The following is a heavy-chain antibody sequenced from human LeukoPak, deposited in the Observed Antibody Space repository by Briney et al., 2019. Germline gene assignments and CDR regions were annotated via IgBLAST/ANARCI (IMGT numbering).Heavy chain of an antibody. CDR1: GGSISSSNW. J-gene: IGHJ5*02. V-gene: IGHV4-4*02. CDR2: INHSGST. D-gene: IGHD2-2*01. CDR3: ARGDGTVVPDKNWFDP. Sequence: SGTLSLTCAVSGGSISSSNWWSWVRQPPGKGLEWIGEINHSGSTNYNPSLKSRVTISVDTSKNQFSLKLSSVTAADTAVYYCARGDGTVVPDKNWFDPWGQGTLVTVSS.